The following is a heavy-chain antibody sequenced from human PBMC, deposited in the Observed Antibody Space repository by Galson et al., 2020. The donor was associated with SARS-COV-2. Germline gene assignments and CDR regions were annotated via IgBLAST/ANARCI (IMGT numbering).Heavy chain of an antibody. CDR1: GYTFTTYY. J-gene: IGHJ4*02. CDR3: ARAITDFDY. V-gene: IGHV1-46*01. Sequence: ASVKVSCKASGYTFTTYYIHWVRQAPGQGLEWMGIINPSGGSTSYAQKFQGRVTLTRDTSTSTVYMDLSCLRSEDTAVYYCARAITDFDYWGQGTLVTVSS. CDR2: INPSGGST. D-gene: IGHD5-12*01.